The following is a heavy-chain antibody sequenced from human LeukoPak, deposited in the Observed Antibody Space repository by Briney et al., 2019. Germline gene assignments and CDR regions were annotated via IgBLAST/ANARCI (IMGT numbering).Heavy chain of an antibody. CDR3: ARAPTAGPYYDFWSGYYTGAFDI. D-gene: IGHD3-3*01. Sequence: GGSLRLSCAASGFTFSSYDMNWVRQAPGKGLEWASAISGSSTYIYYAESVKGRFTISRDNAKNSLYLQMNSLRAEDTAVYYCARAPTAGPYYDFWSGYYTGAFDIWGQGTMVTVSS. CDR1: GFTFSSYD. CDR2: ISGSSTYI. J-gene: IGHJ3*02. V-gene: IGHV3-21*06.